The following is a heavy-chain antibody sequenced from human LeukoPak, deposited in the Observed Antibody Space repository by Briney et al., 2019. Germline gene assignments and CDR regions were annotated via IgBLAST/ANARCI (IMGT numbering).Heavy chain of an antibody. CDR2: ISAYNGNT. CDR3: ARDGTTDVLLWFGEPYY. Sequence: GASVKVSCKASGYTFTSYGISWVRRAAGQGLEWMGWISAYNGNTNYAQKLQGRVTMTTDTSTSTAYMELRSLRSDDTAVYYCARDGTTDVLLWFGEPYYWGQGTLVTVSS. CDR1: GYTFTSYG. D-gene: IGHD3-10*01. V-gene: IGHV1-18*01. J-gene: IGHJ4*02.